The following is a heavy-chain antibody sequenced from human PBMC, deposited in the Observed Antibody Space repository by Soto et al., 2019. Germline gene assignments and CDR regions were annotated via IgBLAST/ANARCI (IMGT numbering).Heavy chain of an antibody. CDR2: IYYSGST. J-gene: IGHJ4*02. CDR3: AREDYGDYYFDY. Sequence: PSETLSLTCTVSGGSISIGDYYWSWIRQPPGKGLEWIGYIYYSGSTYYNPSLKSRVTISVDTSKNQFSLKLSSVTAADTAVYYCAREDYGDYYFDYWGQGTLVTVSS. V-gene: IGHV4-30-4*01. D-gene: IGHD4-17*01. CDR1: GGSISIGDYY.